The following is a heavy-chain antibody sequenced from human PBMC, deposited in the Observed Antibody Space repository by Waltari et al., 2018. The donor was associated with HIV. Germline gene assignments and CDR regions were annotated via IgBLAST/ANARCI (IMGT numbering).Heavy chain of an antibody. J-gene: IGHJ5*02. CDR2: INHSGKT. CDR3: AREKSRASKWYGIFYYDA. CDR1: GGTFSGYY. V-gene: IGHV4-34*02. Sequence: VQLQQWGAGLLKPSETLSLTCAVYGGTFSGYYWTWLRQAPGKGLEWIGEINHSGKTNYNPSLKSRLTLSVDTSKNQVSLRMKSVTGADTAIYYCAREKSRASKWYGIFYYDAWGQGTLVSVPS. D-gene: IGHD2-15*01.